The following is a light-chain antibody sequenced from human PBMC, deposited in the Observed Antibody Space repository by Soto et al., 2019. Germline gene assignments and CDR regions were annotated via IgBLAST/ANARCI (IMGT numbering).Light chain of an antibody. CDR3: QQRSNWPLLT. Sequence: EIVLTQSPGTLSLSPGERATLSCRASQSVSNTYLAWYQQKPGQAPRLLIYDASNRATGIPARFSGSGSGTDFTLTISSLEPEDFAVYYCQQRSNWPLLTFGGATKVDIK. CDR1: QSVSNTY. CDR2: DAS. V-gene: IGKV3-11*01. J-gene: IGKJ4*01.